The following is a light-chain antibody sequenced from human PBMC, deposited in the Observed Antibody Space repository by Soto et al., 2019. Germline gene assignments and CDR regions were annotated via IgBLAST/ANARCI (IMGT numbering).Light chain of an antibody. CDR1: SSNIGAGYD. V-gene: IGLV1-40*01. CDR3: HSYDSSLSGYV. J-gene: IGLJ1*01. CDR2: GNS. Sequence: QAVVTQPPSVSGAPGQRVTISCTGSSSNIGAGYDVHWYQQLPGTAPKLLIYGNSNRPSGVPDRFSGSKSGTSASLAITGLQAEDEADYYCHSYDSSLSGYVFGTGTKLTV.